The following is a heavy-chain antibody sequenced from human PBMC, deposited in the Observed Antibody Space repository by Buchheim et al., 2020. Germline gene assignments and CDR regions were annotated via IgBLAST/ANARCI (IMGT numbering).Heavy chain of an antibody. D-gene: IGHD6-6*01. Sequence: QVQLQESGPGLVKPSETLSLTCTVSGGSISSYFWSWIRQPPGKGLEWIGYIYYSESTNYNPSLKSRVTISIDTSKNQFSLKLSSVTAADTAVYYCARGRYSISFFDYWGQGTL. V-gene: IGHV4-59*01. CDR3: ARGRYSISFFDY. CDR1: GGSISSYF. J-gene: IGHJ4*02. CDR2: IYYSEST.